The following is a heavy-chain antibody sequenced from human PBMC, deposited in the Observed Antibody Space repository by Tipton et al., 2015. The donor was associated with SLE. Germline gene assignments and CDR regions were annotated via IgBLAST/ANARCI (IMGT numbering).Heavy chain of an antibody. CDR3: ARGVAHYYDSGSFDI. D-gene: IGHD3-16*01. V-gene: IGHV4-39*07. Sequence: TLSLTCTVSGDSISSSSYYWGWIRQPPGKGLEWIGEVSHSRSTNYNPSLKSRGTISLDTSNNPFSLRLSSVTAADTAFYYCARGVAHYYDSGSFDIWGQGTMVTVSS. CDR2: VSHSRST. CDR1: GDSISSSSYY. J-gene: IGHJ3*02.